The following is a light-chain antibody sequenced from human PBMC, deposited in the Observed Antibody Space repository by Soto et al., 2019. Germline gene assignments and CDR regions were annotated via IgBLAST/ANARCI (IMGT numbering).Light chain of an antibody. CDR1: QGISSY. J-gene: IGKJ5*01. Sequence: DIQMTQSPSSLSASVGDRVTITCRASQGISSYLAWYQQKLGKVPKLLISAASTLQSGVPSRFSGSGSGKDFTLTISSLQPEADATYYWKKYSSVITFGQGTRLEIK. V-gene: IGKV1-27*01. CDR3: KKYSSVIT. CDR2: AAS.